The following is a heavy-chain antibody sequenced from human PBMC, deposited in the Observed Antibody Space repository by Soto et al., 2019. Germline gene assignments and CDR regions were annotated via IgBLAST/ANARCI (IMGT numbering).Heavy chain of an antibody. CDR3: ARDPYYYDSSGYFSEYFHH. Sequence: QVHLVQSGTEVKKPGASVTVSCKASGYTFSSYALHWVRQAPGQRLEWMGWINGGNGQTKYSQKFQGRVTFTRDTSASTAYLDLSSLRSEDTAVYYSARDPYYYDSSGYFSEYFHHWGQWTQVTVCS. CDR2: INGGNGQT. J-gene: IGHJ1*01. CDR1: GYTFSSYA. V-gene: IGHV1-3*01. D-gene: IGHD3-22*01.